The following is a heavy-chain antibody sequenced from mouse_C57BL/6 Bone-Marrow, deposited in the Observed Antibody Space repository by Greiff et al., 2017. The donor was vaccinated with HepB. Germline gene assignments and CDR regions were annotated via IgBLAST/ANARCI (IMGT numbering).Heavy chain of an antibody. CDR1: GFTFNTYA. CDR2: IRSKSSNYAT. J-gene: IGHJ1*03. Sequence: EVQLVESGGGLVQPKGSLKLSCAASGFTFNTYAMHWVRQAPGKGLEWVARIRSKSSNYATYYADSVKDRFTISRDDSQSMLYLQMNNLKTEDTAMYYCVRDRGYSNYDWYFDVWGTGTTVTVSS. CDR3: VRDRGYSNYDWYFDV. V-gene: IGHV10-3*01. D-gene: IGHD2-5*01.